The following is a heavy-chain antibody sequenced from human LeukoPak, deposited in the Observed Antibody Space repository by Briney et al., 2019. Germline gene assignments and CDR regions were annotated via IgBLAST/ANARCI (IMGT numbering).Heavy chain of an antibody. CDR3: ASYCSSTSCRFDY. D-gene: IGHD2-2*01. CDR2: IYHSGST. J-gene: IGHJ4*02. V-gene: IGHV4-38-2*02. CDR1: GYSISSGYY. Sequence: PSETQSLTCTVSGYSISSGYYWGWIRQPPGKGLEWIGSIYHSGSTYYNPSLKSRVTISVDTSKNQFSLKLSSVTAADTAVYYCASYCSSTSCRFDYWGQGTLVTVSS.